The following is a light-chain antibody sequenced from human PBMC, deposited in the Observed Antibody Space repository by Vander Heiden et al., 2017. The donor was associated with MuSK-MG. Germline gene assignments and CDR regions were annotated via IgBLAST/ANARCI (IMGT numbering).Light chain of an antibody. J-gene: IGLJ2*01. CDR1: SSNIGSKT. CDR2: RIS. CDR3: AAWDDSLDGLV. V-gene: IGLV1-44*01. Sequence: GQRVTISCSGSSSNIGSKTVNWYQHLPGSAPKLLIYRISQRPSGVPDRFSGSKSGTSASLAISGLQSEEEADYYCAAWDDSLDGLVFGGGTKLTVL.